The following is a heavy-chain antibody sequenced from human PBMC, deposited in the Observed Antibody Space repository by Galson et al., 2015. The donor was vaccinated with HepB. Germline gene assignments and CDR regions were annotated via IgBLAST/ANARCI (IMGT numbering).Heavy chain of an antibody. CDR2: ISYDGSNK. J-gene: IGHJ4*02. CDR3: VRVFGGNSYNYFDY. D-gene: IGHD4-23*01. V-gene: IGHV3-30-3*01. Sequence: SLRLSCAASGFTLRSYAVHWVRQAPGKGLEWAAFISYDGSNKYYADSVKGRFTISRDISKNTLYLHMNSLRAEDTAVYYCVRVFGGNSYNYFDYWGQGTLVTVSS. CDR1: GFTLRSYA.